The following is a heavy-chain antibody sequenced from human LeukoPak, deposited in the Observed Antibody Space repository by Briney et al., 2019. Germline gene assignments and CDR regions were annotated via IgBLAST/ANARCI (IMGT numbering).Heavy chain of an antibody. CDR1: GLTFSISG. D-gene: IGHD2-15*01. CDR3: ARVGKTLVAREAFDY. Sequence: PGGSLRLSCAVSGLTFSISGIHWVRQAPGKGLEWVTFIRDDGSSEYYADSVKGRFTISRDNSKNTLYLQMNSLRAEDTAVYYCARVGKTLVAREAFDYWGQGTLVTVSS. J-gene: IGHJ4*02. V-gene: IGHV3-30*02. CDR2: IRDDGSSE.